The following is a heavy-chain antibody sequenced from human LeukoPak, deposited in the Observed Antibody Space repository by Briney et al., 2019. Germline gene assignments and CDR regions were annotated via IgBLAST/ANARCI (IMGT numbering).Heavy chain of an antibody. CDR3: ARHSSGYYIPFDY. CDR2: IYYGGST. J-gene: IGHJ4*02. V-gene: IGHV4-59*08. CDR1: GGSISSYY. D-gene: IGHD3-22*01. Sequence: SETLSLTCTVSGGSISSYYWSWIRQPPGKGLEWIGYIYYGGSTNYNPSLKSRVTISVDTSKNQFSLKLSSVTAADTAVYFCARHSSGYYIPFDYWGQGTLVTVSS.